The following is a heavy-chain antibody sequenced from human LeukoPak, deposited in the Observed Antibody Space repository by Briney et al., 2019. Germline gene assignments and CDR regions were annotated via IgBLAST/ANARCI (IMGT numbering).Heavy chain of an antibody. Sequence: PSETLSLTCTVSGVSISSSNSYWGWIRQPPGKGLEWIGYIYYSGSTNYNPSLKSRVTISVNTSKNQFSLNLSSVTAADTAVYYCARVADNSGYTPYFFDYWGQGALVTVSS. CDR3: ARVADNSGYTPYFFDY. CDR2: IYYSGST. D-gene: IGHD3-22*01. CDR1: GVSISSSNSY. V-gene: IGHV4-61*05. J-gene: IGHJ4*02.